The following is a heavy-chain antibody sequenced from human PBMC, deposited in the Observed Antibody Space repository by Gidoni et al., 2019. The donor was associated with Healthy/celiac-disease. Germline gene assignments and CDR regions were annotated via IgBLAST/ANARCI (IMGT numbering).Heavy chain of an antibody. V-gene: IGHV3-74*01. CDR3: ARVDDRRGYYDDAFDI. CDR2: INSDGSST. Sequence: PGKGLVWVSRINSDGSSTSYADSVKGRFTISRDNAKNTLYLQMNSLRAEDTAVYYCARVDDRRGYYDDAFDIWGQGTMVTVS. D-gene: IGHD3-22*01. J-gene: IGHJ3*02.